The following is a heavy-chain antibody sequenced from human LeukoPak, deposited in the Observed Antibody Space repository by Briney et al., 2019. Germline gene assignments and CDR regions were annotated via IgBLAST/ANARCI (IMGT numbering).Heavy chain of an antibody. V-gene: IGHV3-21*01. D-gene: IGHD4-17*01. CDR3: ARDFAVTTSDY. CDR1: GFTFSSYS. Sequence: GGSLRLSYAASGFTFSSYSMNWVRQAPGKGLEWVSSISSSSSYIYYADSVKGRFTISRDNSKNTLYLQMNSLRAEDTAVYYCARDFAVTTSDYWGQGTLVTVSS. CDR2: ISSSSSYI. J-gene: IGHJ4*02.